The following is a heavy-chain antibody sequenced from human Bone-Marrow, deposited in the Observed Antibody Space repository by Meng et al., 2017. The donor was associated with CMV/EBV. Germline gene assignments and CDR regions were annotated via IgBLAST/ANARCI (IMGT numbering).Heavy chain of an antibody. CDR2: INPSGGST. J-gene: IGHJ5*02. CDR3: ARDCRDQLPQSDNWFDP. Sequence: ASVKVSCKASGGTFSSYTISWVRQAPGQGLEWMGIINPSGGSTSYAQKFQGRVTMTRDTSTSTVYMELSSLRSEDTAVYYCARDCRDQLPQSDNWFDPWGQGTLVTVS. V-gene: IGHV1-46*01. D-gene: IGHD2-2*01. CDR1: GGTFSSYT.